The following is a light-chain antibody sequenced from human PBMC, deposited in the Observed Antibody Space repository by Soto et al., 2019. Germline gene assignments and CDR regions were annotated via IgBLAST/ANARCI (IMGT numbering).Light chain of an antibody. J-gene: IGLJ2*01. V-gene: IGLV2-14*01. CDR2: DVS. CDR1: SGDVGGYNF. CDR3: SSYTTTSTLK. Sequence: QPVLTQPASVSGSPGQSITISCAGTSGDVGGYNFVCWFQQHPGKAPKLMIYDVSVRPSGVSSRFSGSKSGNTASLTISGLQADDEAVYYCSSYTTTSTLKFGGGTKLTVL.